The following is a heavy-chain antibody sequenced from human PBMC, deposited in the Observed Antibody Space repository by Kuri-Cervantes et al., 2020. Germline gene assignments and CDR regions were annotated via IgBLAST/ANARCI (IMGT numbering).Heavy chain of an antibody. V-gene: IGHV3-30-3*01. Sequence: GGSLRLSCAASGFTFSSYWMHWVRQAPGKGLEWVAVISYDGSNKYYADSVKGRFTISRDNSKNTLYLQMNSLRAEDTAVYYCARVLWRYSSGPFDYWGQGTLVTVSS. CDR3: ARVLWRYSSGPFDY. J-gene: IGHJ4*02. CDR2: ISYDGSNK. D-gene: IGHD6-19*01. CDR1: GFTFSSYW.